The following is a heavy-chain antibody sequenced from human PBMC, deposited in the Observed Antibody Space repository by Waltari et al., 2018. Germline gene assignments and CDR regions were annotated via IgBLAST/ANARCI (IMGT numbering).Heavy chain of an antibody. Sequence: QVQLQESGPGLVKPSETLYLTCAVSGYSFSSGYYWGWIRQPPGKGLEWIGSIYHSGSTYYNPSLKSRVTISVDTSKNQFSLKLSSVTAADTAVYYCARDTPSGVYWGQGTLVTVSS. J-gene: IGHJ4*02. CDR3: ARDTPSGVY. CDR1: GYSFSSGYY. CDR2: IYHSGST. V-gene: IGHV4-38-2*02.